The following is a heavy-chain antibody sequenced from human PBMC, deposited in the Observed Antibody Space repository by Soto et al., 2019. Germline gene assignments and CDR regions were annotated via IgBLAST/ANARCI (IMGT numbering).Heavy chain of an antibody. J-gene: IGHJ4*02. CDR1: GFTFSSYS. V-gene: IGHV3-48*02. CDR3: ARYSSGSYYWGFDY. CDR2: ISSSSSTI. Sequence: EVQLVESGGGLVQPGGSLRLSCAASGFTFSSYSMNWVRQAPGKGLEGVSYISSSSSTIYYADSVKGRFTISRDNAKNSLYLQMNSLRDEDTAVYYCARYSSGSYYWGFDYWGQGTLVTVSS. D-gene: IGHD1-26*01.